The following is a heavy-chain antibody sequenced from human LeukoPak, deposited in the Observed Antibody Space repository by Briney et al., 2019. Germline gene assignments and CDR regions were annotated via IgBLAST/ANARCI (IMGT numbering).Heavy chain of an antibody. D-gene: IGHD6-19*01. CDR1: GYSISSGYY. CDR3: ARHPDPYSSVDY. J-gene: IGHJ4*02. V-gene: IGHV4-38-2*01. CDR2: IYHSGST. Sequence: SETLSLTCAVSGYSISSGYYWGWIRQPPGKGLEWIGGIYHSGSTYYNPSLKSRVTISVDTPKNQLSLKLSSVTAADTAVYYCARHPDPYSSVDYWGQGTLVTVSS.